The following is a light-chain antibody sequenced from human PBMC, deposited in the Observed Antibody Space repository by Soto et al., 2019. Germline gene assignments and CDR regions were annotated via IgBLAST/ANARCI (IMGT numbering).Light chain of an antibody. J-gene: IGKJ5*01. V-gene: IGKV3D-20*02. Sequence: EILLTQSPGTLSLSPGERATLSCRASQSVSSTYLAWYQQQPGQATRLIIYGASNRATGIPDRFSGSVSGTDFTLTISRLEPEDFAVYFCHQRYNWPRVTFGQGTRLEI. CDR2: GAS. CDR1: QSVSSTY. CDR3: HQRYNWPRVT.